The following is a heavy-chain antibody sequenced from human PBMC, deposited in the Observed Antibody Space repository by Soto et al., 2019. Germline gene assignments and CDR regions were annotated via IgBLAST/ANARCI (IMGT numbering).Heavy chain of an antibody. Sequence: EVQLVESGGGLGQPGGSLRLSCAASGFTFNSYEMNWVRQAPGKGLEWVSYISSSGSTIYYADSVKGRFTISRDNAKNSLYLQMNSLRAEDTAVYYYARTTSYLAYCGGDCRPGYFDYWGQGTLVTVSS. CDR3: ARTTSYLAYCGGDCRPGYFDY. J-gene: IGHJ4*02. CDR1: GFTFNSYE. V-gene: IGHV3-48*03. D-gene: IGHD2-21*02. CDR2: ISSSGSTI.